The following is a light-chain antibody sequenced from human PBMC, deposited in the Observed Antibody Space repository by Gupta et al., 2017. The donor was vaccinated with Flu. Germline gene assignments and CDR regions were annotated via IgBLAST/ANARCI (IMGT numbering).Light chain of an antibody. CDR2: EDT. V-gene: IGLV3-10*01. J-gene: IGLJ3*02. CDR1: ALPKKY. Sequence: SYELTQPPSASVSPGQTARITCSGDALPKKYAYWYQRKSGQAPVLVIYEDTKRPSGIPERFSGSSSGPVATLTISGAQVEDEADYFCYSADNSDNRVFGAGTKLTVL. CDR3: YSADNSDNRV.